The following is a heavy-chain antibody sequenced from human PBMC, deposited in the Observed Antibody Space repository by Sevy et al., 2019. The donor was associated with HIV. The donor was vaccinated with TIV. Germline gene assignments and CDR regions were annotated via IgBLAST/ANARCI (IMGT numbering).Heavy chain of an antibody. CDR1: GLTSRTYW. CDR2: INPDGGEN. D-gene: IGHD3-10*01. V-gene: IGHV3-7*01. Sequence: GGSLRLSCVVSGLTSRTYWMHWVRRAPGKGLEWVASINPDGGENHYVASVKGRFTISRDNTKNSLYLQMTSLRAEDTAAYYCARGTYYYDSGFYYPFDYWGQGTLVTVSS. J-gene: IGHJ4*02. CDR3: ARGTYYYDSGFYYPFDY.